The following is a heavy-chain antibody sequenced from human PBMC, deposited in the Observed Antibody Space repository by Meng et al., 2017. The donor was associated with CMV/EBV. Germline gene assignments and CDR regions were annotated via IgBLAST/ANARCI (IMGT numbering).Heavy chain of an antibody. V-gene: IGHV4-39*07. J-gene: IGHJ6*02. CDR3: ARDQGRGYSYGRDYYGMDV. CDR1: GGSISSSSYY. CDR2: IYYSGST. Sequence: GSLRLSCTVSGGSISSSSYYWGWIRQPPGTGLEWIGSIYYSGSTYYNPSLKSRVTISVDTSKNQFSLKLSSVTAADTAVYYCARDQGRGYSYGRDYYGMDVWGQGTTVTVSS. D-gene: IGHD5-18*01.